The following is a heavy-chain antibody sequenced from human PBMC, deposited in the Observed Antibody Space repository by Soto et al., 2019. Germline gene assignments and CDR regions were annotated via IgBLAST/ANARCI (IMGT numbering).Heavy chain of an antibody. V-gene: IGHV1-58*02. CDR1: GFTFTSSA. CDR3: AADGSYCANGVCYDAFDI. D-gene: IGHD2-8*01. Sequence: ASVKVSCKASGFTFTSSAMQWVRQARGQRLEWIGWIVVGSGNTNYAQKFQERVTITRDMSTSTAYMELSSLRSEDTAVYYGAADGSYCANGVCYDAFDIWGQGTMVTVSS. J-gene: IGHJ3*02. CDR2: IVVGSGNT.